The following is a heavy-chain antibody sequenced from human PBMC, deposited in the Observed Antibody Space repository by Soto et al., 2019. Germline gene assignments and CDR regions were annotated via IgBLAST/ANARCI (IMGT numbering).Heavy chain of an antibody. V-gene: IGHV4-30-4*01. CDR1: GGSVDRGDYY. CDR2: FSSYREAN. CDR3: ARGYYRSSESLVGRPTVDV. D-gene: IGHD2-2*01. Sequence: SETLSLTCTVSGGSVDRGDYYWTWIRQPPGNGLEWIAYFSSYREANYYNPALKSRLTISLDTPMNQFSLKLTSVTAVDSAVYYCARGYYRSSESLVGRPTVDVWGRGSLVTVSS. J-gene: IGHJ4*02.